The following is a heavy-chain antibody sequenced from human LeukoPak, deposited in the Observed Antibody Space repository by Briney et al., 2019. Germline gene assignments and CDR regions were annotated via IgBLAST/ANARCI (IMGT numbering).Heavy chain of an antibody. D-gene: IGHD3-3*01. CDR1: GFSLSTSGVG. V-gene: IGHV2-5*01. J-gene: IGHJ5*02. CDR3: ARTDYDFWSGYYPDWFDP. CDR2: IYWNDDK. Sequence: ESGPTLVKPTQTLTLTCTFSGFSLSTSGVGVGWIRQPPGKALEWLALIYWNDDKRYSPSLKSRLTITKDTSKNQVVLTMTNMDPVDTGTYYCARTDYDFWSGYYPDWFDPWGQGTLVTFSS.